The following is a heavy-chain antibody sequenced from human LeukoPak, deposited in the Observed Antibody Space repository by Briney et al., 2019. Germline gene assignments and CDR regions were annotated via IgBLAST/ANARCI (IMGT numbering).Heavy chain of an antibody. CDR1: GFTFSSYS. Sequence: PGGSLRLSCAASGFTFSSYSMNWVRQAPGKGLEWVSSISSSSSYIYYADSVKGRFTISRDNAKNSLYLQMNSLRAEDTAVYYCARSGGYSYGLDPPGYWGQGTLVTVSS. V-gene: IGHV3-21*01. D-gene: IGHD5-18*01. CDR2: ISSSSSYI. CDR3: ARSGGYSYGLDPPGY. J-gene: IGHJ4*02.